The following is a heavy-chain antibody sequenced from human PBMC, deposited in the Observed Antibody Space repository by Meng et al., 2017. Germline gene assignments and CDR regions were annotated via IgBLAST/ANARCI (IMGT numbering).Heavy chain of an antibody. V-gene: IGHV3-30*01. CDR1: GFTFSSYA. J-gene: IGHJ4*02. CDR3: ASMGY. CDR2: ISYDGSNK. D-gene: IGHD3-10*01. Sequence: QLQRVESGGGVVQPGRSMRLSCAASGFTFSSYAMHWVRQAPGKGLEWVAVISYDGSNKYYADSVEGRFTISRDNSKNTLYLQMNSLRAEDTTVYYCASMGYWGQGTLVTVSS.